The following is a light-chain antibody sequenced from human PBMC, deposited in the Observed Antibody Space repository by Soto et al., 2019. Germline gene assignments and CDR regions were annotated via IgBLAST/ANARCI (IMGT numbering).Light chain of an antibody. CDR1: SSDVGGYNY. CDR2: EVN. J-gene: IGLJ1*01. V-gene: IGLV2-8*01. Sequence: QSVLTQPPSASGSPGQSVAISCTGTSSDVGGYNYVSWYQQHPGKAPKLMIYEVNKRPSGLPDRFSGSKSGNTASLTVSDLQAEDEADYYSSSYAGSSNVFGTGSKVTVL. CDR3: SSYAGSSNV.